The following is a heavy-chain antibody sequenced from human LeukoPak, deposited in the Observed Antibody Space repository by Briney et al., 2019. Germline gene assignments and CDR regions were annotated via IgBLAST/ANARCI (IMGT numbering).Heavy chain of an antibody. CDR3: ARSTVGVDY. Sequence: GGSLRLSCAASGFSFSSYEMNWVRQAPGKGLEWVSYIGGSGSYIYDADSVKGRFTISRDNAKSSLYLQMNSLRVEDTAVYYCARSTVGVDYWGQGTLVTVSS. CDR1: GFSFSSYE. V-gene: IGHV3-48*03. D-gene: IGHD4-23*01. J-gene: IGHJ4*02. CDR2: IGGSGSYI.